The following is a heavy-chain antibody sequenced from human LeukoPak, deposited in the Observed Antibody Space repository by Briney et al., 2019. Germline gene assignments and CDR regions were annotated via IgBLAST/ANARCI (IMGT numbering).Heavy chain of an antibody. J-gene: IGHJ4*02. CDR3: ARGGEAINLNFDY. V-gene: IGHV3-30*03. CDR2: ISYDGSNK. D-gene: IGHD1-20*01. Sequence: PGRSLRLSCAASGFTFSSYGMHWVRQAPGKGLEWVAVISYDGSNKYYADSVKGRFTISRDNAKNSLYLQMNSLRAEDTAVYYCARGGEAINLNFDYWGQGTLVTVSS. CDR1: GFTFSSYG.